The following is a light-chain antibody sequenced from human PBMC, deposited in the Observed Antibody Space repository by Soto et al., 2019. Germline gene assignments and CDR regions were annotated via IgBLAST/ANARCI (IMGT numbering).Light chain of an antibody. J-gene: IGKJ5*01. CDR1: QSLLHITGETF. V-gene: IGKV2D-29*02. CDR3: MQSTQLPPT. CDR2: EVS. Sequence: DVVMTQTPLSLSVAPGQPASISCKSSQSLLHITGETFLFWYLQKPGQSPQLLIYEVSTRVSGVPDRFSGSGSGIDCTLVISRLETDDVGIYYCMQSTQLPPTFGQGTRLGIE.